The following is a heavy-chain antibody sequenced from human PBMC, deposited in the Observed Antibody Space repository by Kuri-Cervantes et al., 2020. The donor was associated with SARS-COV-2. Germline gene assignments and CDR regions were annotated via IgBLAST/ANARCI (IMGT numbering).Heavy chain of an antibody. V-gene: IGHV3-30-3*01. D-gene: IGHD2-2*02. J-gene: IGHJ4*02. CDR2: ISYDGSNK. Sequence: GESLKISCAASGFTFSSYAMSWVRQAPGKGLEWVAVISYDGSNKYYADSVKGRFTISRDNSKNTLYLQMNSLRAEDTAVYYCATLGYCSSTSCYKRFDYWGQGTLVTVSS. CDR3: ATLGYCSSTSCYKRFDY. CDR1: GFTFSSYA.